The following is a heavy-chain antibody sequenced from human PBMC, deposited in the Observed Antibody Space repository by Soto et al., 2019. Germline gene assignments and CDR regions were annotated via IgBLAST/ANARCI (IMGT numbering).Heavy chain of an antibody. CDR2: IRNKVNNYAT. D-gene: IGHD1-26*01. CDR3: TRQGGALDFDY. Sequence: EVQLVDSGGGLVQPGGSLKLSCAASGFTFSPAAMHWVRQASGKGLEWVGVIRNKVNNYATAYAASVNGRFTVSRDDSKNTAYLQMNSLKTEDTAIYYCTRQGGALDFDYWGQGTLVTVSS. V-gene: IGHV3-73*01. CDR1: GFTFSPAA. J-gene: IGHJ4*02.